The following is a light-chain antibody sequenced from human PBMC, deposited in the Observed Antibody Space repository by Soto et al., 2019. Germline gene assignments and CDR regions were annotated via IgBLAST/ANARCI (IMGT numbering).Light chain of an antibody. CDR2: NVY. J-gene: IGLJ1*01. CDR1: SSDVGAYNF. CDR3: SSYTISRTYV. V-gene: IGLV2-14*03. Sequence: QSALTQPASVSGSPGQSITISCTGTSSDVGAYNFVSWHQQHPGKAPKLIIYNVYVRPSGISYRFSGSKSGNTASLTISGLQGEDEADYYCSSYTISRTYVFGTGTKVTVL.